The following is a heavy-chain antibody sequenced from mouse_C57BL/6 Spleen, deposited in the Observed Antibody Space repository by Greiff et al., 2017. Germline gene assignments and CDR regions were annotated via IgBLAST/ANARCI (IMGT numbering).Heavy chain of an antibody. V-gene: IGHV1-62-2*01. Sequence: VKLVESGAELVKPGASVKLSCKASGYTFTEYPIHWVKQRSGQGLEWIGWFYPGSGSIKYNEKFKDKATLTADKSSSTVYMERSSLTSADTAVYFCARQDGYYPHYYAMDYWGQGTSVTVSS. CDR3: ARQDGYYPHYYAMDY. CDR1: GYTFTEYP. J-gene: IGHJ4*01. D-gene: IGHD2-3*01. CDR2: FYPGSGSI.